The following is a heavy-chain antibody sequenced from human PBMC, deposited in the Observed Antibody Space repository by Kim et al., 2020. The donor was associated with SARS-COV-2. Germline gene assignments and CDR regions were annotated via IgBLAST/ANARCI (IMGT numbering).Heavy chain of an antibody. CDR1: GYTFTSYY. D-gene: IGHD3-3*01. CDR3: ARDLPPTYYDFWSGYYSHYYYYGMDV. Sequence: ASVKVSCKASGYTFTSYYMHWVRQAPGQGLEWMGIINPSGGSTSYAQKFQGRVTMTRDTSTSTVYMELSSLRSEDTAVYYCARDLPPTYYDFWSGYYSHYYYYGMDVWGQGTTVTVSS. CDR2: INPSGGST. J-gene: IGHJ6*02. V-gene: IGHV1-46*01.